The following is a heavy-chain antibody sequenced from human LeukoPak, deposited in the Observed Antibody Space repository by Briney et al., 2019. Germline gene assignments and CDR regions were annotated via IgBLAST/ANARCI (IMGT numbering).Heavy chain of an antibody. CDR2: INPNSGGT. CDR3: AREVVVVVAATYYYFGMDV. J-gene: IGHJ6*02. Sequence: ASVKVSCKASGYTFTGYYMHWVRQAPGQGLGWRGWINPNSGGTNYAQKCEGRVTMTRDTSISTAYMELSRLRSDDTAVYYCAREVVVVVAATYYYFGMDVWGQGTTVTVSS. V-gene: IGHV1-2*02. CDR1: GYTFTGYY. D-gene: IGHD2-15*01.